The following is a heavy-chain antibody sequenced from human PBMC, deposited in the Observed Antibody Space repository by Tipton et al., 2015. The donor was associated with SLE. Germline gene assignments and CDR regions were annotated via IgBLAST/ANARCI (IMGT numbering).Heavy chain of an antibody. CDR1: GGSISSYY. D-gene: IGHD3-10*01. CDR3: AVDYGSGSHDWYFDL. J-gene: IGHJ2*01. Sequence: TLSLTCTVSGGSISSYYWSWIRQPPGKGLEWIGYIYYSGSTNYNPSLKSRVTISVDTSKNQFSLKLSSVTAADTAVYYCAVDYGSGSHDWYFDLWGRGTLVTVSS. V-gene: IGHV4-59*01. CDR2: IYYSGST.